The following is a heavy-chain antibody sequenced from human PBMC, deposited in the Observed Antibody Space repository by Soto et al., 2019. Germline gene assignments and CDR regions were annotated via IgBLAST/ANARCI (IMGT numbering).Heavy chain of an antibody. CDR1: GFSFSSYA. CDR3: ARIGFCTGPNCNHYFYYSAMDX. V-gene: IGHV3-48*02. CDR2: ISGRGTTI. J-gene: IGHJ6*02. D-gene: IGHD2-8*02. Sequence: WGSLTLSFAASGFSFSSYAMNWVRQAPGKGLEWVSFISGRGTTIYYAYSVKVSFTVSRDNAQNSLFLQVDSLRDEDTAVYYCARIGFCTGPNCNHYFYYSAMDXWGQGTMVTVS.